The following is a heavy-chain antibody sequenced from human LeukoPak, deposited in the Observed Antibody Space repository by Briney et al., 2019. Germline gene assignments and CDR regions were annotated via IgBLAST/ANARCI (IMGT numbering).Heavy chain of an antibody. CDR1: GYTFTGYY. J-gene: IGHJ4*02. D-gene: IGHD6-13*01. CDR3: ARHRLGIAAARGLKPVDY. Sequence: ASVKVSCTASGYTFTGYYMHWVRQAPGQGLEWMGWINPNSGGTNYAQKFQGRFTMTRDTSISTAYMELSRLRSDDTAVYYCARHRLGIAAARGLKPVDYWGLGTLVTVSS. CDR2: INPNSGGT. V-gene: IGHV1-2*02.